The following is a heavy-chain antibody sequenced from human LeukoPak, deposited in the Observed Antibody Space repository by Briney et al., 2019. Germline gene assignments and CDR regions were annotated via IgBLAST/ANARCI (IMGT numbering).Heavy chain of an antibody. V-gene: IGHV3-66*01. D-gene: IGHD6-13*01. CDR2: IYSGSST. Sequence: PGGSLRLSCAASGLTVSSNYMSWVRQAPGKGLEWVSLIYSGSSTYYADSVKGRFTTSRDNAKNSLYLQMNSLRAEDTAVYYCARVGSIAAAGTPDYWGQGTLVTVSS. CDR3: ARVGSIAAAGTPDY. CDR1: GLTVSSNY. J-gene: IGHJ4*02.